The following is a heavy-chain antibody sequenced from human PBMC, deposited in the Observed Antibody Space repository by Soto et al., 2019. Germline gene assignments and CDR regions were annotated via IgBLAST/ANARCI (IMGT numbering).Heavy chain of an antibody. Sequence: PGGSLRLSCAASGFNFSNYWMHWVRQAPGKGLVWVSRIDSDGRAPIYADSAKGRFTISRDNANNTLYLQINSLRPEDTAVYYCARPTSLGGNPFDYWGQGTLVTVSS. D-gene: IGHD2-15*01. CDR1: GFNFSNYW. CDR2: IDSDGRAP. J-gene: IGHJ4*02. CDR3: ARPTSLGGNPFDY. V-gene: IGHV3-74*01.